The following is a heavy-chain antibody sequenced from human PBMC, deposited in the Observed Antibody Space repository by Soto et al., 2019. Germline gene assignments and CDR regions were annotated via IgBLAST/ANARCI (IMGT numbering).Heavy chain of an antibody. CDR1: GYTFTSYG. CDR3: ARGGWQWLSPGWIDP. D-gene: IGHD6-19*01. CDR2: ISAYNGNT. Sequence: ASVKVSCKASGYTFTSYGISWVRQAPGQGLEWMGWISAYNGNTNYAQKLQGRVTMTTDTSTSTAYMVLRSLRSDDTAVYYCARGGWQWLSPGWIDPWGQGTLVTVSS. J-gene: IGHJ5*02. V-gene: IGHV1-18*01.